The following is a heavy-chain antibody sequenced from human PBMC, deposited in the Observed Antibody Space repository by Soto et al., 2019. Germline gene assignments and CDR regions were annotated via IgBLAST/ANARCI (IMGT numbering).Heavy chain of an antibody. CDR1: GGSISSSSYY. Sequence: SQTLSLTCTVSGGSISSSSYYWGWIRQPPGKGLEWIGSIYYSGSTYYNPSLKSRVTISVDTSKNQFSLKLSSVTAADTAVYYCARHLRQLVSLSWFDPWGQGTLVTVSS. V-gene: IGHV4-39*01. CDR3: ARHLRQLVSLSWFDP. J-gene: IGHJ5*02. CDR2: IYYSGST. D-gene: IGHD6-6*01.